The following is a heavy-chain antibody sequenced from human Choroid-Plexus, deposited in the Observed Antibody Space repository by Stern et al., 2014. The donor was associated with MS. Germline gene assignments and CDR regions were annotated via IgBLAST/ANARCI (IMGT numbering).Heavy chain of an antibody. CDR3: AKDRQYLTFFFDF. V-gene: IGHV3-30*18. CDR2: ISYDGSK. Sequence: XXXXESGGGVVQPXXXXXXXXXXXXFSFSXXGXHWVRQAPGKGLEWVALISYDGSKDYADSVKGRFAISRDNSKNTLYLQMNSLRAEDTAVYYCAKDRQYLTFFFDFWGQGSLVTVSS. J-gene: IGHJ4*02. CDR1: XFSFSXXG. D-gene: IGHD2/OR15-2a*01.